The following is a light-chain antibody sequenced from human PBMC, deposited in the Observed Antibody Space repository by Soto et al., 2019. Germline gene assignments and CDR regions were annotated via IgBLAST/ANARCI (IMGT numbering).Light chain of an antibody. Sequence: IQLTQSPSTLSASVGDRVTITCRASQGIGTALAWYHQRPGNSPDLLVYDASTLQSGVPSRFSGSGSETDFSLTISGLQPEDFVQYYCQQFNTKPLTFGGGTRVEIK. CDR3: QQFNTKPLT. J-gene: IGKJ4*01. CDR2: DAS. V-gene: IGKV1-13*02. CDR1: QGIGTA.